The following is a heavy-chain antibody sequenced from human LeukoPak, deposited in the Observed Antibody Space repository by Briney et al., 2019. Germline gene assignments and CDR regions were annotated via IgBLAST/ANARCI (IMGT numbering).Heavy chain of an antibody. Sequence: ASVKVSCKASGYTFTGYYMHWVRQAPGQGLEWMGWINPNSGGTNYAQKFQGRVTMTRDTSISTAYMELSRLRSDDTAVYYCAKDPRRYSRTGGYFDYWGQGTLVTVSS. CDR3: AKDPRRYSRTGGYFDY. CDR2: INPNSGGT. D-gene: IGHD6-13*01. J-gene: IGHJ4*02. V-gene: IGHV1-2*02. CDR1: GYTFTGYY.